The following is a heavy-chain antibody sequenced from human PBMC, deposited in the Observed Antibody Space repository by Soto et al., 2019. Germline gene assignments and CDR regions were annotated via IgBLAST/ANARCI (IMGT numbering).Heavy chain of an antibody. Sequence: EVQLVESGGGLVKPGGSLRLSCAASGITFSNFAMSWVRQAPGKGLEWVSSISATGGSVYYADAVRGRFFISRDNSENKVYLQMNSLRAEDTATYFCAGLAGYCAGGACLPYFDNWGQGLLVTVSS. D-gene: IGHD2-8*02. V-gene: IGHV3-23*04. CDR2: ISATGGSV. CDR1: GITFSNFA. J-gene: IGHJ4*02. CDR3: AGLAGYCAGGACLPYFDN.